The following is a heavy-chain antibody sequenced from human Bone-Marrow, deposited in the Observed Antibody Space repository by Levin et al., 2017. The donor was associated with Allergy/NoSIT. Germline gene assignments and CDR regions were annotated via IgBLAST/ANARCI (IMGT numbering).Heavy chain of an antibody. CDR3: ARSSPGWVVAAKTYYFDY. D-gene: IGHD2-15*01. Sequence: GESLKISCKGSGYSFTSYWIGWVRQMPGKGLEWMGIIYPGDSDTRYSPSFQGQVTISADKSISTAYLQWSSLKASDTAMYYCARSSPGWVVAAKTYYFDYWGQGTLVTVSS. CDR1: GYSFTSYW. CDR2: IYPGDSDT. V-gene: IGHV5-51*01. J-gene: IGHJ4*02.